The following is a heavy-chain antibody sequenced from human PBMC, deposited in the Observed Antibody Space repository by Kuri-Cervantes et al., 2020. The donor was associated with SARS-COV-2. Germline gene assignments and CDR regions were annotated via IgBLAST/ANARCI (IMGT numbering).Heavy chain of an antibody. V-gene: IGHV4-39*07. CDR2: INHSGST. CDR1: GGSVSSGSYY. CDR3: ARGHVVVVVAARSGWFDP. J-gene: IGHJ5*02. D-gene: IGHD2-15*01. Sequence: SETLSLTCTVSGGSVSSGSYYWSWIRQPPGKGLEWIGEINHSGSTNYNPSLKSRVTISVDTSKNQFSLKLSSVTAADTAGYYCARGHVVVVVAARSGWFDPWGQGTLVTVSS.